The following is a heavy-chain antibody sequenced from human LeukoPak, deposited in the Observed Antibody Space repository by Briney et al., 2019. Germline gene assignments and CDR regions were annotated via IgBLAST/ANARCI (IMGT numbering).Heavy chain of an antibody. J-gene: IGHJ4*02. Sequence: GASVKVSCKASGYTFSNYGISWVRQAPGLGLEWMGWTSYNGNTNCAQKFQDRVTMTTDTSTTTAYMELRSLESDDTAVYYCARHSGSGWQALGYWGRGTLVTVSS. D-gene: IGHD6-19*01. CDR1: GYTFSNYG. V-gene: IGHV1-18*04. CDR2: TSYNGNT. CDR3: ARHSGSGWQALGY.